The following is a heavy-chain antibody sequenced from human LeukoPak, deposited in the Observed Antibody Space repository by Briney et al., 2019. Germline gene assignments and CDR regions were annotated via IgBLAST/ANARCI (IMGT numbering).Heavy chain of an antibody. CDR3: ARSSYSSSSSV. CDR1: GFTFSNYW. D-gene: IGHD6-6*01. J-gene: IGHJ3*01. Sequence: GGSLRLSCAASGFTFSNYWMTWVRQAPGKGLEWVANIKEDGSEKYYVDSVKGRFTISRDNAKNSLYLQINSLRAEDTAVYYCARSSYSSSSSVWGQGTMVTVSS. V-gene: IGHV3-7*03. CDR2: IKEDGSEK.